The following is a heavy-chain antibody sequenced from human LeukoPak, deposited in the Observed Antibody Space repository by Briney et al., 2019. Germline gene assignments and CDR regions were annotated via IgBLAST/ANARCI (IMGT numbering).Heavy chain of an antibody. V-gene: IGHV3-23*01. D-gene: IGHD3-22*01. CDR2: ISGSGGTT. J-gene: IGHJ3*02. Sequence: GGSLRLSCAASGLTFSNYDMNWVRQAPGKGLEWVSSISGSGGTTYYADSVKGRCTISRDNSKNTLYLQMNSLRVEDTAMYYCARGLFLSGYLDAFDIWGQGTVVTVSS. CDR3: ARGLFLSGYLDAFDI. CDR1: GLTFSNYD.